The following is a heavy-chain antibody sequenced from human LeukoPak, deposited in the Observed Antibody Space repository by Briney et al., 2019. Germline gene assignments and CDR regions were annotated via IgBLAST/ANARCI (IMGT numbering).Heavy chain of an antibody. V-gene: IGHV1-18*01. CDR2: ISGYSGNT. Sequence: ASVKVSCKTSCYTFTNHDISCVRQAPGQGLEGRGWISGYSGNTNYVQKFQGRVTMPTDTPTSTAYMEVRNLKSDDTAVYYCARDLSLGRHEYGEAFDNWGQGTLVIVSS. CDR3: ARDLSLGRHEYGEAFDN. J-gene: IGHJ4*02. D-gene: IGHD4-17*01. CDR1: CYTFTNHD.